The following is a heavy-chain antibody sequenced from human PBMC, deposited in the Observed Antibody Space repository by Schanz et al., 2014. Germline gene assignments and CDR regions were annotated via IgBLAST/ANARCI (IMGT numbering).Heavy chain of an antibody. CDR2: IYYSGSP. CDR1: SASIRTYY. J-gene: IGHJ4*02. V-gene: IGHV4-59*01. Sequence: QVQLQESGPGLVKPSETLSLTCTVSSASIRTYYWSWIRQPPGKGLEWIGYIYYSGSPTYNPALKSRVTISVDTSKKQFSLNLSSVTAADTAVYYCARGRVVPAAPEFDYWGQGILVTVS. CDR3: ARGRVVPAAPEFDY. D-gene: IGHD2-2*01.